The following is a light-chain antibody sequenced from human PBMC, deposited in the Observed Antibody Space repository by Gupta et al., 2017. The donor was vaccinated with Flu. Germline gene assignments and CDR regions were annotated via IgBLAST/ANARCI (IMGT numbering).Light chain of an antibody. CDR2: DAS. J-gene: IGKJ2*01. CDR3: QQPSHLPMFT. V-gene: IGKV3-11*01. Sequence: EVVLTQSPATLSLSPGERAVLSCRASQSVSPSLAWYKQKPGQAPRLLMYDASRRDDGISARFSGSGFGKNFPLTISTREQEDFAVYYSQQPSHLPMFTFGQGTKVDIK. CDR1: QSVSPS.